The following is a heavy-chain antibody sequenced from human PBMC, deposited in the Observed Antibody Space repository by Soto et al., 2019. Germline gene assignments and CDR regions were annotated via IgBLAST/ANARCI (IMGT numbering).Heavy chain of an antibody. V-gene: IGHV2-70*01. CDR1: GLSLSTSGMC. J-gene: IGHJ6*02. D-gene: IGHD5-18*01. CDR3: ARGAGMVYTAVPSYYYYYYGMDV. Sequence: SGPTVGNPTQTLTLTCPSSGLSLSTSGMCGSGIRQPAGKALEWLALIDWDPDKYSSTSLKTRLTISKDTSKNQVVLTMTNMDPVDTATYYCARGAGMVYTAVPSYYYYYYGMDVWGQGTTVTLS. CDR2: IDWDPDK.